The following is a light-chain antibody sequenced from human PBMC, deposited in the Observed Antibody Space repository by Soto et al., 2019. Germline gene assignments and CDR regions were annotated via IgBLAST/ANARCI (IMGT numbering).Light chain of an antibody. CDR2: KAS. Sequence: DIQMTQSPSTLSASVGDRVTITCRASQSISNWLAWYQQKPGKAPKLLIYKASSLESGVPLRFSGSGSGTEFTLTISSLQPDDFATYYCQQYSGTFGQGTKVDIK. CDR1: QSISNW. J-gene: IGKJ1*01. CDR3: QQYSGT. V-gene: IGKV1-5*03.